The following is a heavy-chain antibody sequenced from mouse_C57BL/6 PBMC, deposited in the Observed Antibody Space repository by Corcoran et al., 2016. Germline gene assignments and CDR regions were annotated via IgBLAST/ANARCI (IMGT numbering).Heavy chain of an antibody. Sequence: EVQLQESGPGLVKPSQSLSLTCSVTGYSITSGYYWDWIRQFPGNKLEWMGYISYDGSNNYNPSLKNRISITRDTSKNQFYLKLNSLTTEDTATYYGARGYDYGYAIDYWGQGTSVTGSS. CDR3: ARGYDYGYAIDY. CDR1: GYSITSGYY. D-gene: IGHD2-4*01. CDR2: ISYDGSN. V-gene: IGHV3-6*01. J-gene: IGHJ4*01.